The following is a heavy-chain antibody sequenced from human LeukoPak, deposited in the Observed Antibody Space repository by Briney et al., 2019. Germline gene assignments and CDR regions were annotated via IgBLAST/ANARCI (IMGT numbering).Heavy chain of an antibody. Sequence: PSVTLSLTCTISGDSINSTNWWSWVRQPPRKGLEWIGQIYETGSTNYNSSLKSRITVSLDKSKNHFSLKLSSVTAADTAVYYCARRNRGSSTSWTLDYWGQGILVTVSS. CDR3: ARRNRGSSTSWTLDY. CDR1: GDSINSTNW. CDR2: IYETGST. J-gene: IGHJ4*02. V-gene: IGHV4-4*02. D-gene: IGHD2-8*01.